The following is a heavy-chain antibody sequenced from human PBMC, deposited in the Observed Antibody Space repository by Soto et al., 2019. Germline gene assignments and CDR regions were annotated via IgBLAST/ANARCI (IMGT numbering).Heavy chain of an antibody. CDR3: ARTIRLGELSLYY. V-gene: IGHV4-30-4*01. J-gene: IGHJ4*02. Sequence: SETLSLTCTVSGGSISSGDYYWSWIRQPPGKGLEWIGYIYYSGSTYYNPSLKSRVTISVDTSKNQFSLKLSSVTAADTAVYYCARTIRLGELSLYYWGQGTLVTVSS. CDR2: IYYSGST. D-gene: IGHD3-16*02. CDR1: GGSISSGDYY.